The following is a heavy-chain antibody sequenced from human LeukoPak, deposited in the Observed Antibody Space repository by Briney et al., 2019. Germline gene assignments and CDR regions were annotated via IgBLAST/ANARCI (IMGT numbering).Heavy chain of an antibody. Sequence: GGSLRLSCAASGFTFSSYSMNWVRQAPGKGLEWVSSISTRSTYIYYADSVKGRFTISRDNAKNSLFLQMNSLRAEDTAVYFCAKSTRAVMAMMDVWGKGTTVTVSS. CDR3: AKSTRAVMAMMDV. V-gene: IGHV3-21*01. CDR1: GFTFSSYS. J-gene: IGHJ6*04. CDR2: ISTRSTYI. D-gene: IGHD3-16*01.